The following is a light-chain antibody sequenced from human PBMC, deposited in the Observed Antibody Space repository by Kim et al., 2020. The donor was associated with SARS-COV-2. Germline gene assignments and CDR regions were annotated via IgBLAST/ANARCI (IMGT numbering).Light chain of an antibody. CDR2: GAS. V-gene: IGKV3-20*01. CDR3: QQYGTSLVT. J-gene: IGKJ4*01. CDR1: QSVRNKY. Sequence: SPGERATPSCRASQSVRNKYIAWYQQKPGQAPRLLIYGASSRATGIPARFTGSGSGTDFILIINRLEPEDFALYYCQQYGTSLVTFGGGTKVDIK.